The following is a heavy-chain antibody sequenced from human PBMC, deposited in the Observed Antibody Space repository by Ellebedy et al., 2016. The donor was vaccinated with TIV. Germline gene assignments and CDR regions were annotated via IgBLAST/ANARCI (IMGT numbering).Heavy chain of an antibody. D-gene: IGHD1-14*01. V-gene: IGHV4-39*01. Sequence: SEPLSLTXPVSGDSISSSSDYWAWIRQPPGKGLEWIGTISNRDRTDYNPSLKSRVFILVDASKNQFFLKLTSVTAADTAVYYCATFNQYYPYLGVWGKGTTVTVSS. CDR3: ATFNQYYPYLGV. CDR2: ISNRDRT. J-gene: IGHJ6*03. CDR1: GDSISSSSDY.